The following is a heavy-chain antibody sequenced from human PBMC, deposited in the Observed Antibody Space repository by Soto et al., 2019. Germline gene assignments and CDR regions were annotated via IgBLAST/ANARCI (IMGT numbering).Heavy chain of an antibody. D-gene: IGHD2-2*02. CDR2: ISAYNGNT. Sequence: ASVKVSCKASGYTFTSYGISWVRQAPGQGLEWMGWISAYNGNTNYAQKLQGRVTMTTDTSTSTAYMELRSLRSDDKAVYHCARDHCSSTSCYTAVDYWGQGTLVPVSP. CDR3: ARDHCSSTSCYTAVDY. CDR1: GYTFTSYG. V-gene: IGHV1-18*04. J-gene: IGHJ4*02.